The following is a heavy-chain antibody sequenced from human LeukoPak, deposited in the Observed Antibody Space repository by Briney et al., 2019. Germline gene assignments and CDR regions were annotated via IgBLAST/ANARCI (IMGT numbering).Heavy chain of an antibody. CDR3: AKGSTKWDSYGYGY. J-gene: IGHJ4*02. CDR1: GFTFSSYT. CDR2: ISGSGGST. D-gene: IGHD5-18*01. V-gene: IGHV3-23*01. Sequence: PGASLRLSCAASGFTFSSYTMSWVRQAPGKGLEWVSAISGSGGSTYYADSVKGRFTISRDNSKNTLYLQMNSLRAEDTAVYYCAKGSTKWDSYGYGYWSQGTLVTVSS.